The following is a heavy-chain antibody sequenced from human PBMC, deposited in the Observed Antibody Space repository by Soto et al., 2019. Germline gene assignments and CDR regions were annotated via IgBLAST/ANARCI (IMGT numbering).Heavy chain of an antibody. J-gene: IGHJ6*02. Sequence: ASVKVSCKASGYTFTSYYMHWVRQAPGQGLEWMGIINPSGGSTSYAQKFQGRVTMTRDTSTSTVYMELSSLRSEDTAVYYCARSKYCSGGSCRDYYYGMDVWGQGTTVTVSS. CDR1: GYTFTSYY. CDR3: ARSKYCSGGSCRDYYYGMDV. D-gene: IGHD2-15*01. V-gene: IGHV1-46*01. CDR2: INPSGGST.